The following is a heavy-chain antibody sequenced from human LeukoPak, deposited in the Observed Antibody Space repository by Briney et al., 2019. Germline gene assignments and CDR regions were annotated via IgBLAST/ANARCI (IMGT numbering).Heavy chain of an antibody. D-gene: IGHD3-22*01. CDR1: GYTFTGYY. CDR2: INPNSGGT. Sequence: ASVKVSCKASGYTFTGYYMHWVRQAPGQGLEWMGWINPNSGGTNYAQKFQGRVTMTRDTSISTAYMELSRLRSDDTAVYYCARDRPATPYYYDSSGYCDYWGQGTLVTVSS. J-gene: IGHJ4*02. CDR3: ARDRPATPYYYDSSGYCDY. V-gene: IGHV1-2*02.